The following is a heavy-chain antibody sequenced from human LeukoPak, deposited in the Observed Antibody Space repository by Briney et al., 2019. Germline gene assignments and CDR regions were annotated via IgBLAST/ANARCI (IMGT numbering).Heavy chain of an antibody. CDR3: AKGFGSSGWHSAEYFQH. D-gene: IGHD6-19*01. V-gene: IGHV3-23*01. J-gene: IGHJ1*01. Sequence: GGSQRLPCAASGFTFSSYAMSWVRRAPGKGLEWVSAISGSAGITEYADSVKGRFTISRDNSKNTLYLHMDSLRVEDMAVYYCAKGFGSSGWHSAEYFQHWGQGTLVTVSS. CDR2: ISGSAGIT. CDR1: GFTFSSYA.